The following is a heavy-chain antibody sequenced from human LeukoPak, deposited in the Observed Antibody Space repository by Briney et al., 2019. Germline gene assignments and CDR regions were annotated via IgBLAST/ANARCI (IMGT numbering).Heavy chain of an antibody. D-gene: IGHD2-8*02. Sequence: GGSLRLSCAASGFTFSSFAMTWVHQAPGKGLEWVSTVSGSAGRTDYADSVKGRFTISRDNLKNTLYLQMNGLRAEDTAVYYCAKNRGHCVDGVCHNYYYMDVWGRGTTVTVSS. CDR1: GFTFSSFA. CDR3: AKNRGHCVDGVCHNYYYMDV. J-gene: IGHJ6*03. CDR2: VSGSAGRT. V-gene: IGHV3-23*01.